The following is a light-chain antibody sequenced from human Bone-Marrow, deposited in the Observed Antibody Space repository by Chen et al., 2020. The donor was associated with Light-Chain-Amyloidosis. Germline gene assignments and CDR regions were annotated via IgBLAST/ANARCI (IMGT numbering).Light chain of an antibody. J-gene: IGLJ2*01. Sequence: SYELTQPPSVSVSPGQTARITCSGDDLPTKYAYWYQQKPGPAPVLVIHRDTERPSGISERFSGSSSGTTATLTISGGQAEDEADYHGQSADSSGTYEVIFGGGTKLTVL. CDR3: QSADSSGTYEVI. CDR2: RDT. CDR1: DLPTKY. V-gene: IGLV3-25*03.